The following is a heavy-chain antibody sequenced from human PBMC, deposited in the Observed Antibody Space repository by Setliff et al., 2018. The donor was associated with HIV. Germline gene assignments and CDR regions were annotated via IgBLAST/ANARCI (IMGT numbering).Heavy chain of an antibody. CDR3: ARADCTSTSCFFGLGGGFFDS. D-gene: IGHD2-2*01. J-gene: IGHJ4*02. Sequence: PSETLSLTCTVSGGSISGTYYWNWIRQPAGKGLEWVGRIYKSGSSNANPSLKSRVTMSVDTSRNQFSLQLKSVTAADTADYYCARADCTSTSCFFGLGGGFFDSWGRGALVTVSS. CDR2: IYKSGSS. V-gene: IGHV4-4*07. CDR1: GGSISGTYY.